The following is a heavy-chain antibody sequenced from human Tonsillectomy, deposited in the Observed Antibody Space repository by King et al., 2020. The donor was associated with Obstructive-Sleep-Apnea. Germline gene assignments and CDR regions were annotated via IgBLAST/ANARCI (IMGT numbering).Heavy chain of an antibody. J-gene: IGHJ4*02. CDR3: TTAHSVSARYDYNYYFEH. V-gene: IGHV3-15*01. CDR1: GFTLSNAW. CDR2: IKMKTEGATT. Sequence: VQLVESGGGLVKPGGSLRLSCAASGFTLSNAWMSWVRQAPGKGLEWVGRIKMKTEGATTDYAAPVKGRFTISRDDSKNTLYLQVNSLKTEDSAVYYCTTAHSVSARYDYNYYFEHWGQGTLVTVSS. D-gene: IGHD5-24*01.